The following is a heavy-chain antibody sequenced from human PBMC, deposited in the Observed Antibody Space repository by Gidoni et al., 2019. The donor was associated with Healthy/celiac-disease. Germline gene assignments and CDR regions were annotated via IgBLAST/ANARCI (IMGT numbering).Heavy chain of an antibody. J-gene: IGHJ4*02. V-gene: IGHV1-8*01. Sequence: QVQLVQSGAEVKKPGASVKVSCKASGYTFTSYDIHWVRQATGQGLEWMGWMNPNRGNTGYAPKFQGRVTTTRNTSISTAYLELRRLRSEDTAVYYCARGIAAAVNDYWGQGPLVTVSS. CDR1: GYTFTSYD. CDR3: ARGIAAAVNDY. D-gene: IGHD6-13*01. CDR2: MNPNRGNT.